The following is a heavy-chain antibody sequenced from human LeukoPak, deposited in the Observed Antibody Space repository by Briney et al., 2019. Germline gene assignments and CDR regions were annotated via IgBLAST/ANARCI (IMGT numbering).Heavy chain of an antibody. Sequence: GGSLRLSCAASGFTFSSYAMSWVRQAPGKGLEWVSAISGSGGSTYYADSVKGRFTISRDNSKNTLYLQMNSLRAEDTAVYYCAKSGPVDTAMVFHDAFDIWGQGTMVTVSS. J-gene: IGHJ3*02. CDR3: AKSGPVDTAMVFHDAFDI. CDR2: ISGSGGST. CDR1: GFTFSSYA. D-gene: IGHD5-18*01. V-gene: IGHV3-23*01.